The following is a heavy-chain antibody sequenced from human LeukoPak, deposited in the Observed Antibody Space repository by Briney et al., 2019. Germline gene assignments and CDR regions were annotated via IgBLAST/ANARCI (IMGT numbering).Heavy chain of an antibody. CDR1: GFTFSSYA. V-gene: IGHV3-33*06. J-gene: IGHJ4*02. D-gene: IGHD1-26*01. Sequence: GGSLRLSCAASGFTFSSYAMHWVRQAPGKGLEWVAVIWYDGSNKYYADSVKGRFTISRDNSKNTLYLQMNSLRAEDTAVYYCAKVPSGSPWYFDYWGQGTLVTVSS. CDR3: AKVPSGSPWYFDY. CDR2: IWYDGSNK.